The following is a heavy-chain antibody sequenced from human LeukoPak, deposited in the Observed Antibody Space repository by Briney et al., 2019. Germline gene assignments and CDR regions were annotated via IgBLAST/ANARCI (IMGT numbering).Heavy chain of an antibody. CDR2: ISRASESI. J-gene: IGHJ3*02. Sequence: GGSLRLSREASGFNFNTYSMAWVRQAPGKGLEWVSIISRASESIFYADSVKGRFTISRDNPKNTLYLQMNSLRAEDTALYYCAKDFRGAFDIWGQGTMVTVSS. CDR3: AKDFRGAFDI. D-gene: IGHD3-10*01. CDR1: GFNFNTYS. V-gene: IGHV3-21*01.